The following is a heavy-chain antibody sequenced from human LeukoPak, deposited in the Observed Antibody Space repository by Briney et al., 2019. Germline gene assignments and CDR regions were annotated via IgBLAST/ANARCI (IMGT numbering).Heavy chain of an antibody. D-gene: IGHD3-3*01. J-gene: IGHJ4*02. Sequence: SVKVSCKASGGTFTTYAISWVRQAPGQGPEWMGGIIPIFGTANYAQKFQGRVTIIADESMSTAQMELSSLRSEDTAVYYCTREPHRDFWSGLIFDYWGQGLLVTVSS. CDR2: IIPIFGTA. V-gene: IGHV1-69*01. CDR3: TREPHRDFWSGLIFDY. CDR1: GGTFTTYA.